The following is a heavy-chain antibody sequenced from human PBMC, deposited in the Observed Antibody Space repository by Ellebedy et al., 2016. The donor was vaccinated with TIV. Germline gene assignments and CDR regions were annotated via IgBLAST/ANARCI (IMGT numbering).Heavy chain of an antibody. D-gene: IGHD6-6*01. CDR1: GFTFSSYT. V-gene: IGHV3-30-3*01. CDR3: ARVPMRYSSSSLYYFDY. CDR2: ISYDGSNK. J-gene: IGHJ4*02. Sequence: GESLKISCAASGFTFSSYTMHWVRQAPGKGLEWVAVISYDGSNKYYADSVKGRFTISRDNSKNTLYLRMNSLKAEDTAGYYCARVPMRYSSSSLYYFDYWGQGALVTVSS.